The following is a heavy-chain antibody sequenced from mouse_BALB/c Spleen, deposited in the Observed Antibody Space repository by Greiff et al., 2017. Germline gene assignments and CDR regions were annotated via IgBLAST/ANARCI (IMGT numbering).Heavy chain of an antibody. CDR1: GYTFTSYW. CDR3: TRRGFLNYYAMDY. Sequence: EVQLQQSGTVLARPGASVKMSCKASGYTFTSYWMHWVKQRPGQGLEWIGAIYPGNSDTSYNQKFKGKAKLTAVTSTSTAYMELSSLTNEDSAVYYCTRRGFLNYYAMDYWGQGTSVTVSS. V-gene: IGHV1-5*01. CDR2: IYPGNSDT. J-gene: IGHJ4*01.